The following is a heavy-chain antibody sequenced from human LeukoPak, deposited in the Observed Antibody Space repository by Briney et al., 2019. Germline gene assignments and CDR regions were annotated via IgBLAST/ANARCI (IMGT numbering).Heavy chain of an antibody. CDR1: GDSISSGNYY. CDR3: ARVTTGGYYNC. J-gene: IGHJ4*02. V-gene: IGHV4-61*02. Sequence: SETLSLTCSVSGDSISSGNYYWTWIRQPAGKGLEWIGRIYSTGSTNYNPSLKSRVTISVDTSKIQFSLRLSSVTAADTAVYYCARVTTGGYYNCWGQGTLVTVS. CDR2: IYSTGST. D-gene: IGHD3-22*01.